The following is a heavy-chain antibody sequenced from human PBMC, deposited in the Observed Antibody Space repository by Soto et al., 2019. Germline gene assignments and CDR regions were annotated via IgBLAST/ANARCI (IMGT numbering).Heavy chain of an antibody. J-gene: IGHJ6*02. CDR2: ISGSGGST. V-gene: IGHV3-23*01. D-gene: IGHD6-13*01. Sequence: GGSLRLSCAASGFTFSSYAMSWVRQAPGKGLEWVSAISGSGGSTYYADSVKGRFTISRDNSKNTLYLQMNSLRAEDTAVYYCALRIAASGWSYYYYGMDVWGQGTTVTVSS. CDR3: ALRIAASGWSYYYYGMDV. CDR1: GFTFSSYA.